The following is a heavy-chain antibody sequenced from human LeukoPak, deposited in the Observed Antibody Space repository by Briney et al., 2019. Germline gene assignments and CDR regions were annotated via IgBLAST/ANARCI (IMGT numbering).Heavy chain of an antibody. CDR3: AIDVRAFDM. Sequence: ETAETLSLTCTVSGGSISSYYWTWIRQPAGKGLEWIGHFYISGSANYNPSLKSRVTMSVDKSKNQFSLKSRSVTAADTAVYFCAIDVRAFDMWGEGTMVTVSS. J-gene: IGHJ3*02. V-gene: IGHV4-4*07. CDR2: FYISGSA. CDR1: GGSISSYY.